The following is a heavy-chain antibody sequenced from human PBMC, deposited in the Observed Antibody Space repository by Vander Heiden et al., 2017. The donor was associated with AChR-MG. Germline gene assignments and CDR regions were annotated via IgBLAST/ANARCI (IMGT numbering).Heavy chain of an antibody. CDR2: IGGSGGST. CDR1: GFTFSSYA. D-gene: IGHD4-17*01. Sequence: EVQLLESGGGLVQPGGSLRLSCAASGFTFSSYAMNGVRQDPGKGLEWGSAIGGSGGSTYYADSVKGRFTISRDNSKNTLYLQMNSLRAEDTAVYYCAKDPPTVVTPGRRLAEYFQHWCQGTLVTVSS. V-gene: IGHV3-23*01. J-gene: IGHJ1*01. CDR3: AKDPPTVVTPGRRLAEYFQH.